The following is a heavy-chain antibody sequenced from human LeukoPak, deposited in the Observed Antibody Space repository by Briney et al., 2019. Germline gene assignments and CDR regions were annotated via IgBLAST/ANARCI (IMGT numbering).Heavy chain of an antibody. CDR2: IYHSGST. D-gene: IGHD4-17*01. Sequence: SETLSLTCTVSGYSISSGYYWGWIRQPPGKGLEWIGSIYHSGSTYYNPSLKSRVTISVDTSKNQFSLKLSSVTAADTAVYYCARDDGDYVFPDYWGQGTLVTVSS. V-gene: IGHV4-38-2*02. CDR3: ARDDGDYVFPDY. CDR1: GYSISSGYY. J-gene: IGHJ4*02.